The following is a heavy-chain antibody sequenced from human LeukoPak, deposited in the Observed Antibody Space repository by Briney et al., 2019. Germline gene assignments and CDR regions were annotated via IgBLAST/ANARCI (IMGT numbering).Heavy chain of an antibody. CDR3: TRGVFSDL. Sequence: PGRSLRLSCAASGFTFSDYYMNWIRLAPGKGLEWVAHIRSAGNTDYYADSVNGRFTISRDNVKESLYLQMNSLRAEDTAVYYCTRGVFSDLWGQGTLVTVSS. CDR1: GFTFSDYY. CDR2: IRSAGNTD. D-gene: IGHD2/OR15-2a*01. V-gene: IGHV3-11*01. J-gene: IGHJ4*02.